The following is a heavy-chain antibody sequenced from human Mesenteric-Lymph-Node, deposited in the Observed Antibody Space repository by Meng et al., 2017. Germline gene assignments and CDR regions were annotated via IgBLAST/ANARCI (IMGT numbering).Heavy chain of an antibody. D-gene: IGHD6-13*01. V-gene: IGHV3-23*01. Sequence: GESLKISCAASGFTFSSYAMSWVRQAPGKGLEWVSAISGSGGITYYADSVRGRFTISRDNSKNTLYLQMNSLRAGDTAVYYCAKLRGIAAAGSDFQHWGQGTLVTVSS. CDR3: AKLRGIAAAGSDFQH. J-gene: IGHJ1*01. CDR2: ISGSGGIT. CDR1: GFTFSSYA.